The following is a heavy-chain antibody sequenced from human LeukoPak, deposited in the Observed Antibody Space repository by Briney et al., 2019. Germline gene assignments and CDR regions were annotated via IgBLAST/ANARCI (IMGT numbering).Heavy chain of an antibody. CDR3: ARGHYGLDV. J-gene: IGHJ6*02. Sequence: GGSLRLSCAASGSTFSDSWLTWVRQAPGKGLEWVAHISHDGTETSYVDSVKGRFIISRDNAKKLLSLQMSGLRAEDTGVFYCARGHYGLDVWGQGTSVTASS. CDR2: ISHDGTET. CDR1: GSTFSDSW. V-gene: IGHV3-7*01.